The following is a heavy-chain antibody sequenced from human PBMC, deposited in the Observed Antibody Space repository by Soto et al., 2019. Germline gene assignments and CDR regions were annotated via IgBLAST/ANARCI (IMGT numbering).Heavy chain of an antibody. CDR3: ARALWDDGSGGNDY. CDR2: ISAYNGNT. J-gene: IGHJ4*02. D-gene: IGHD3-22*01. V-gene: IGHV1-18*01. Sequence: ASVKVSCKASGYTFTSYGISWVRQAPGQGLEWMGWISAYNGNTNYAQKLQGRVTMTTDTSTSTAYMELRSLRSDDTAVYYCARALWDDGSGGNDYWGQGTLVTVSS. CDR1: GYTFTSYG.